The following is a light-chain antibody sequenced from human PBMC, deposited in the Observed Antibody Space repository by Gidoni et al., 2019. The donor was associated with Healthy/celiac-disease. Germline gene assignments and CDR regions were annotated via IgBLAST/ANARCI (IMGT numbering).Light chain of an antibody. CDR2: KAS. CDR3: QQYNSYSLT. Sequence: DIQMTQSPSTLSASVGDRVTITCRASPSISSWLAWYQQKPGKAPKLLIYKASSLESGVPSRFSGRGSGTEFTLTISSRQPDDFATYYCQQYNSYSLTFGQGTKVEIK. J-gene: IGKJ1*01. V-gene: IGKV1-5*03. CDR1: PSISSW.